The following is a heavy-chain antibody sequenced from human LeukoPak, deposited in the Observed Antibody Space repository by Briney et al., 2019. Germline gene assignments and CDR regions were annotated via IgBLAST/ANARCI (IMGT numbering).Heavy chain of an antibody. Sequence: SETLSLTCTVSGGSISSSSYYWGWIRQPPGKGLEWIGSIYYSGSTYYNPSLKSRVTISVDTSKNQFSLKLSSVTAADTAVYYCVRDQDDILGYFDYWGQGTLVTVSS. J-gene: IGHJ4*02. CDR1: GGSISSSSYY. CDR2: IYYSGST. V-gene: IGHV4-39*07. CDR3: VRDQDDILGYFDY. D-gene: IGHD3-9*01.